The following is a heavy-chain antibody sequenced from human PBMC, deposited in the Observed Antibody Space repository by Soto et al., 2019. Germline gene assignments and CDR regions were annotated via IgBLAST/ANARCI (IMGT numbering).Heavy chain of an antibody. CDR1: GGSISSYY. CDR2: IYYSGST. J-gene: IGHJ1*01. V-gene: IGHV4-59*01. D-gene: IGHD3-10*01. Sequence: QVQLQESGPGLVKPSETLSLTCTVSGGSISSYYWSWIRQPPGKGLEWIGYIYYSGSTNYNPSLKSRVTISGDTSKNQFSLKLSSVTAADTAVYYCARVMTLGGGAEYFQHWGQGTLVTVSS. CDR3: ARVMTLGGGAEYFQH.